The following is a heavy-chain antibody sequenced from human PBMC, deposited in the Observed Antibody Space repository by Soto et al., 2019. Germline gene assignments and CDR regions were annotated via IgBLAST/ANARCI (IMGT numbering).Heavy chain of an antibody. D-gene: IGHD6-13*01. J-gene: IGHJ5*02. CDR2: INPNSGGT. CDR1: GYTFTGYY. CDR3: ARRPGLAAAGTWFDP. V-gene: IGHV1-2*02. Sequence: ASVKASCKASGYTFTGYYMHWVRQAPGQGLEWMGWINPNSGGTNYAQKFQGRVTMTRDTSISTAYMELSRLRSDDTAVYYCARRPGLAAAGTWFDPWGQGTLVTVSS.